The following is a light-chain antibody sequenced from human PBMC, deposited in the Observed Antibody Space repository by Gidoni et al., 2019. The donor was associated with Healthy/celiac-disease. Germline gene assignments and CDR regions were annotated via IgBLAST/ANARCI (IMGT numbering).Light chain of an antibody. CDR2: DAS. V-gene: IGKV1-33*01. CDR1: QDISNY. Sequence: DIPMTQSPSSLPASVGDRVTITCQASQDISNYLNWYQQKPGKAPKLLIYDASNLETGVPSRFSGSGSGTDFTFTISSLQPEDIATYYCQQYDNLPRTFXQXTKLEIK. CDR3: QQYDNLPRT. J-gene: IGKJ2*01.